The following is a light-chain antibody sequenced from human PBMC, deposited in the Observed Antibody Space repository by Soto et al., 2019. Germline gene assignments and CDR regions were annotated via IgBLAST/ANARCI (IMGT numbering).Light chain of an antibody. CDR1: QSVSSN. CDR2: GAS. V-gene: IGKV3-15*01. CDR3: QQYNNWATIT. Sequence: IVLTQSPDTLALSPGERATLSCRASQSVSSNLAWYQQKPGQAPRLLIYGASTRATGIPARFSGSGSGTEFTLTTRSLQSEDFAVYYCQQYNNWATITFGPVPRLQI. J-gene: IGKJ5*01.